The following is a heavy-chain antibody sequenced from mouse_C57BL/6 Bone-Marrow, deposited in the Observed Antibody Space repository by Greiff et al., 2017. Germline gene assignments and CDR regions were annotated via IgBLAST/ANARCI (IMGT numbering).Heavy chain of an antibody. Sequence: EVQLQQSGPELVKPGASVKISCKASGYTFTDYYMNWVKQSHGKSLEWIGDINPNNGGTSYNQKFKGKATLTVDKSSSTAYMELRSLTSEDSAVYYCARKRTSLLSYLHYWGQGTSVTVSS. V-gene: IGHV1-26*01. D-gene: IGHD2-10*01. J-gene: IGHJ4*01. CDR2: INPNNGGT. CDR1: GYTFTDYY. CDR3: ARKRTSLLSYLHY.